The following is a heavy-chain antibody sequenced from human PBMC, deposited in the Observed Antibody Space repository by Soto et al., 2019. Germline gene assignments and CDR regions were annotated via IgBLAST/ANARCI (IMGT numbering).Heavy chain of an antibody. D-gene: IGHD2-15*01. Sequence: QSGGSLRLSCEASGFTFSTYAMSWVRQAPGKGLEWVSAITGSGGSTYYADSVKGRFTISRDNSKNTLYLQMNSLRAEDTAVYYCAKDRFAGVVVAATPSHFQHWGQGTLVTVSS. CDR2: ITGSGGST. CDR1: GFTFSTYA. J-gene: IGHJ1*01. CDR3: AKDRFAGVVVAATPSHFQH. V-gene: IGHV3-23*01.